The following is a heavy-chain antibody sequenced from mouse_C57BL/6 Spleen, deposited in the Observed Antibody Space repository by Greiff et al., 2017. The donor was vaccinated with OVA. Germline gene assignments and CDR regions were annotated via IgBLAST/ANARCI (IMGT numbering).Heavy chain of an antibody. D-gene: IGHD1-1*01. Sequence: QVTLKESGPGILQSSQTLSLTCSFSGFSLSTSGMGVSWIRQPSGKGLEWLAHIYWDDDKRYNPSLKSRLTISKDTSRNQVFLKITSVDTADTATYYCARRASLDYYGSSYGGYFDVWGTGTTVTVSS. CDR1: GFSLSTSGMG. CDR2: IYWDDDK. V-gene: IGHV8-12*01. CDR3: ARRASLDYYGSSYGGYFDV. J-gene: IGHJ1*03.